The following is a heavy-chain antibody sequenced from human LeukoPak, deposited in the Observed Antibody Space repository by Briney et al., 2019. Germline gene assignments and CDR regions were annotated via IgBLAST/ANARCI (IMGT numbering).Heavy chain of an antibody. V-gene: IGHV3-64*01. D-gene: IGHD6-6*01. J-gene: IGHJ6*03. CDR2: ISSNGGST. Sequence: GGSLRLSRAASGFTFSSYAMHWVRQAQGKGLEYVSAISSNGGSTYYANSVKGRFTISRDNSKNTLYLQMGSLRAEDMAVYYCARDSSYYYYYMDVWGKGTTVTVSS. CDR1: GFTFSSYA. CDR3: ARDSSYYYYYMDV.